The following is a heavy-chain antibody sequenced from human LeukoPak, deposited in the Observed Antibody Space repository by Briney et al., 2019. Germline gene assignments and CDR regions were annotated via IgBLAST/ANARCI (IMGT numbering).Heavy chain of an antibody. CDR1: GGSISSYY. D-gene: IGHD3-22*01. CDR2: IYTSGST. CDR3: ARETYYYDSSGYHGLLYYYYYGMDV. J-gene: IGHJ6*02. V-gene: IGHV4-4*07. Sequence: SETLPLTCTVSGGSISSYYWNWIRQPAGKGLEWIGRIYTSGSTSYNPSLKSRVTMSVDTSKNQYSLKLSSVTAADTAVYYSARETYYYDSSGYHGLLYYYYYGMDVWGQGTTVTVSS.